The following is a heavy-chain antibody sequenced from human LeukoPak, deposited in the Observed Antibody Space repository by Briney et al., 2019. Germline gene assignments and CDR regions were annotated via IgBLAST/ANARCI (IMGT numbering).Heavy chain of an antibody. Sequence: GGSLRLSCAASGFTFSSYAMTWVSQAPGKGLEWVSAISGSGGSTYYADSVKGRFTISRDNSKNTLYLQMNSLRAEDTAVYYCAKEFLFSSSSGPEYFQHWGQGTLVTVSS. CDR1: GFTFSSYA. CDR3: AKEFLFSSSSGPEYFQH. V-gene: IGHV3-23*01. CDR2: ISGSGGST. D-gene: IGHD6-6*01. J-gene: IGHJ1*01.